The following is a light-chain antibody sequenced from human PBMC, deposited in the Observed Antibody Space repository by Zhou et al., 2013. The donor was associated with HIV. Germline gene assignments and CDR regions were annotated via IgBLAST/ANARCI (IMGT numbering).Light chain of an antibody. Sequence: DIQMTQSPSSLSASVGDRVTITCRASQSISSYLNWYQQKPGKAPKLLIYAASSLESGVPSRFSGSGSGTDFTLTISSLQPEDSATYYCQQSYSTPWTFGQGTKVEFK. CDR1: QSISSY. CDR2: AAS. J-gene: IGKJ1*01. CDR3: QQSYSTPWT. V-gene: IGKV1-39*01.